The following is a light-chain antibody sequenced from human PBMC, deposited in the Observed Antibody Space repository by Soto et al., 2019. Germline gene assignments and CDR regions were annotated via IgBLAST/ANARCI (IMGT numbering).Light chain of an antibody. CDR1: QSVHNSY. V-gene: IGKV3-20*01. J-gene: IGKJ1*01. Sequence: EIVMTQSPGTLSLSPGERATLSCRAGQSVHNSYLAWYQQKPGQAPRLIIYGISSRATGIPDRFSGSGSATAFTLTINRLEPEDFAVYYCQQYGTPPWTFGQGTEVEIK. CDR2: GIS. CDR3: QQYGTPPWT.